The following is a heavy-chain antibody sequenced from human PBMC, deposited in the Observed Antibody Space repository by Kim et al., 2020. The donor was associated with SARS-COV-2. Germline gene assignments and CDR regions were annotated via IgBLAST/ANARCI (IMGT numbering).Heavy chain of an antibody. Sequence: GGSLRLSCAASGFTFSSYAMSWVRQAPGKGLEWVSLIYSNDGDTYYADSVKGRFTISTDNSKNTLDLQMNSLRAEDTAVYYCAREQYVYYGLDVWGQGTTVTVSS. V-gene: IGHV3-23*03. CDR2: IYSNDGDT. J-gene: IGHJ6*02. CDR3: AREQYVYYGLDV. D-gene: IGHD4-4*01. CDR1: GFTFSSYA.